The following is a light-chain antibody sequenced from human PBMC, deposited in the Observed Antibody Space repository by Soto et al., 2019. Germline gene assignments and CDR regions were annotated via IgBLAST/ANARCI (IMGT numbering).Light chain of an antibody. Sequence: DIQMTQSPSSLSASVGDRVTITCQASQDISNYLNWYQQKPGKAPKLLIYDASNLETGVPSRFSGSGSGKDFPFTISSQQPEDIATYYCQQYDNPPSRTFGGGTKVEIK. CDR2: DAS. J-gene: IGKJ4*01. CDR1: QDISNY. V-gene: IGKV1-33*01. CDR3: QQYDNPPSRT.